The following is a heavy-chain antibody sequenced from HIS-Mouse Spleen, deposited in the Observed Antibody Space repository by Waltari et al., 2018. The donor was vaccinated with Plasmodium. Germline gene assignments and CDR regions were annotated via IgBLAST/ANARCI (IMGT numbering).Heavy chain of an antibody. J-gene: IGHJ4*02. CDR1: GGPLSSSIYY. CDR2: IYYSGST. V-gene: IGHV4-39*01. Sequence: QLQLPESGPGLVKPSETLSLTCTVSGGPLSSSIYYWVWIRQPPGKGLEWIGSIYYSGSTYYNPSLKSRVTISVDTSKNQFSLKLSSVTAADTAVYYCARRGGSYYYFDYWGQGTLVTVSS. D-gene: IGHD1-26*01. CDR3: ARRGGSYYYFDY.